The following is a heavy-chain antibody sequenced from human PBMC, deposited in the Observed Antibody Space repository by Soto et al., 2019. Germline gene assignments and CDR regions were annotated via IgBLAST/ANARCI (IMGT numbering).Heavy chain of an antibody. CDR2: ISSSSSYI. CDR1: GFTFSSYS. Sequence: EVQLVESGGGLVKPGGSLRLSCAASGFTFSSYSMNWVRQAPGKGLEWVSSISSSSSYIYYADSVKGRFTISRDNAKNSLYLQMNSLRAEDTAVYYCAREISVRGGNFDYWGQGTLVTVSS. J-gene: IGHJ4*02. V-gene: IGHV3-21*01. CDR3: AREISVRGGNFDY. D-gene: IGHD3-10*01.